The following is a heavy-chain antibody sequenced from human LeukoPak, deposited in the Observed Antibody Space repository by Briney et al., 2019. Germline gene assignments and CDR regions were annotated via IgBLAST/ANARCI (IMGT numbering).Heavy chain of an antibody. D-gene: IGHD3-10*01. CDR1: GAAISRYY. J-gene: IGHJ5*02. Sequence: SETLSLTCTVSGAAISRYYCSWSPQPPGKALEGRGHISDRGSTNDNPSLNSLVTVSVDTSHSQCSRNLSAVTSSDTAVYFCARNLWEGDYYGNNWFDPWGQGILVTVSS. CDR2: ISDRGST. V-gene: IGHV4-59*01. CDR3: ARNLWEGDYYGNNWFDP.